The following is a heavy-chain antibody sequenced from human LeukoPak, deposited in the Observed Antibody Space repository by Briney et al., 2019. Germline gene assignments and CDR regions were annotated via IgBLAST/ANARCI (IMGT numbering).Heavy chain of an antibody. J-gene: IGHJ4*02. Sequence: PGGALRLSCAASGFTFSRYAMSWVRQAPGKGLQWVSEIGGSGGAIYYADSVRGRFTVSRDNSKNTVFLEMNSLRAEDTAVYYCAKASRYDYVWGSYRYTPYYFDYWGQGTLVTVSS. V-gene: IGHV3-23*01. D-gene: IGHD3-16*02. CDR3: AKASRYDYVWGSYRYTPYYFDY. CDR2: IGGSGGAI. CDR1: GFTFSRYA.